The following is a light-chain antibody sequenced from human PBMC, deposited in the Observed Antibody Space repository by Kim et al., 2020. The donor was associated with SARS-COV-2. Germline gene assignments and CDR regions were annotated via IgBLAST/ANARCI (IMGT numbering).Light chain of an antibody. Sequence: GQSITISCTGTSSDIGGYDYVSWYQQYPGKAPKLLIYDVSERPSGVSIRFSGSKSDNTASLTISGLQADDEADYYCSSYTNSNTLIFGGGTKVTVL. CDR2: DVS. CDR3: SSYTNSNTLI. V-gene: IGLV2-14*04. CDR1: SSDIGGYDY. J-gene: IGLJ2*01.